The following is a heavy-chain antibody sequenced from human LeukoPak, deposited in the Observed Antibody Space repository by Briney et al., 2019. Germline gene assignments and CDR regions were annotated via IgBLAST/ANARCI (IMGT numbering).Heavy chain of an antibody. CDR3: ARPPPYDYGDKRGDY. V-gene: IGHV4-39*01. CDR2: IYYSGST. Sequence: SETLSLTCIVSGGSISSSSYYWGWIRQPPGKGLEWIGTIYYSGSTYYNPSLKSRVTISVDTSKNQFSLKLSSVTAADTAVYYCARPPPYDYGDKRGDYWGQGTLVTVSS. J-gene: IGHJ4*02. CDR1: GGSISSSSYY. D-gene: IGHD4-23*01.